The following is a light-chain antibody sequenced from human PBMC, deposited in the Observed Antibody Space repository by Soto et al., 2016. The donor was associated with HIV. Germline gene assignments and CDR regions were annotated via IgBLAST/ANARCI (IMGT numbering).Light chain of an antibody. CDR1: QGISSA. CDR3: LQHNSYRWT. J-gene: IGKJ1*01. V-gene: IGKV1-13*02. CDR2: DAS. Sequence: AIQLTQSPSSLSASVGDRVTITCRASQGISSALAWYQQKPGKAPKLLIYDASNLDTGVPSRFSGSGSGTDFTLTISSLQPEDFATYYCLQHNSYRWTFGQGTKVEIK.